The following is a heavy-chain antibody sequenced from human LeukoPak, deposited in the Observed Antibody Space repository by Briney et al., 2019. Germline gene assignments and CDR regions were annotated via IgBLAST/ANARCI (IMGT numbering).Heavy chain of an antibody. CDR3: AKDFTPWFGEDPVRFDL. CDR1: GFTFSSYA. D-gene: IGHD3-10*01. Sequence: GGSLRLSCAASGFTFSSYAMSWVRQAPGKGLEWVSAISGSGGSTYYADSVKGRFTISRDNSKNTLYLQMNSLRAEDTAVYYCAKDFTPWFGEDPVRFDLWGQGTLVTVSS. CDR2: ISGSGGST. V-gene: IGHV3-23*01. J-gene: IGHJ5*02.